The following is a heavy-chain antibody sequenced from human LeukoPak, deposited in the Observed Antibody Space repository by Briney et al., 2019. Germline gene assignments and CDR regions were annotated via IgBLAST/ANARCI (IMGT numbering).Heavy chain of an antibody. J-gene: IGHJ4*02. Sequence: PGRSLRLSCAASGFTFSSCGMHWVRHAPGKGLEWVAFIWYDGSNKYYADSVKGRFTIYRDNSKNTVYLQMNSLRAEDTAVYYCARDPHYYSSGSYYYDYWGQGTLVTVSS. CDR3: ARDPHYYSSGSYYYDY. V-gene: IGHV3-33*01. CDR1: GFTFSSCG. D-gene: IGHD3-10*01. CDR2: IWYDGSNK.